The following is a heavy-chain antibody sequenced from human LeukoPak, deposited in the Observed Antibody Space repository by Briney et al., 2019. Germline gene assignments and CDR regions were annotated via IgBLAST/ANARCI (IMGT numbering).Heavy chain of an antibody. CDR3: AKTTDCSGSSCYAAGGY. Sequence: GGSLRLSCAASGFTFSDYYMSWIRQAPGKGLEWVSYISSSSSYTNYADSVKGRFTISRDNAKNSLYLQMNSLRAEDTAVYYCAKTTDCSGSSCYAAGGYWGQGTLVSVSS. CDR2: ISSSSSYT. D-gene: IGHD2-2*01. CDR1: GFTFSDYY. V-gene: IGHV3-11*03. J-gene: IGHJ4*02.